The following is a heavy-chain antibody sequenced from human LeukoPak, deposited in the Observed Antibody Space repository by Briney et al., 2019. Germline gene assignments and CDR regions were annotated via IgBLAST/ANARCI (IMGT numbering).Heavy chain of an antibody. D-gene: IGHD3-3*01. Sequence: PGGSLRLSCAASGFTFSSYEMNWVRQAPGKGLEWVSYISSSGSTIYYADSVKGRFTISRDNAKNSLYLQMNSLRAEDTAVYYCARGERLSKPFDYWGQGTLVTVSS. V-gene: IGHV3-48*03. CDR2: ISSSGSTI. J-gene: IGHJ4*02. CDR1: GFTFSSYE. CDR3: ARGERLSKPFDY.